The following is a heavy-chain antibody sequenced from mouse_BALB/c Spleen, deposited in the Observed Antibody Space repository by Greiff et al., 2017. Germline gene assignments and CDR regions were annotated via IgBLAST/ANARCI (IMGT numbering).Heavy chain of an antibody. CDR3: ARCHYYDYDVGVYFDY. V-gene: IGHV5-9*03. D-gene: IGHD2-4*01. Sequence: EVKVVESGGGLVKPGGSLKLSCAASGFTFSSYTMSWVRQTPEKRLEWVATISSGGGNTYYPDSVKGRFTISRDNAKNNLYLQMSSLRSEDTALYYCARCHYYDYDVGVYFDYWGQGTTLTVSS. CDR2: ISSGGGNT. J-gene: IGHJ2*01. CDR1: GFTFSSYT.